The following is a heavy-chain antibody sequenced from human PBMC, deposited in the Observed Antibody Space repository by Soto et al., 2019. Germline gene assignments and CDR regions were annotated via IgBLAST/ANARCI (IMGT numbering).Heavy chain of an antibody. D-gene: IGHD1-26*01. Sequence: QVQLVQSGAEVKKPGSSVKVSCKASGGTFSSYALSWVRQAPGQGLEWMGGIIPMSGATNYAQKFQGRVTLTADESTNTAYLELTSLRSAGTAVYYCARGGPENDYWGQGTLVTVSS. J-gene: IGHJ4*02. CDR3: ARGGPENDY. CDR1: GGTFSSYA. V-gene: IGHV1-69*12. CDR2: IIPMSGAT.